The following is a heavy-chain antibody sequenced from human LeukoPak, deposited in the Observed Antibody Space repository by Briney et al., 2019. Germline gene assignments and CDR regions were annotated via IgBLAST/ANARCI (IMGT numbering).Heavy chain of an antibody. V-gene: IGHV3-33*05. Sequence: GGSLRLSCAASGFTFSSSGMHWVRQAPGKGLEWVAVISYDGSNKYYADSVKGRFTISRDNSKNTLFLQMDSLRAEDTALYYCAKRPFGSSSWYYFDYWGQGTLVTVSS. CDR1: GFTFSSSG. CDR3: AKRPFGSSSWYYFDY. D-gene: IGHD6-13*01. CDR2: ISYDGSNK. J-gene: IGHJ4*02.